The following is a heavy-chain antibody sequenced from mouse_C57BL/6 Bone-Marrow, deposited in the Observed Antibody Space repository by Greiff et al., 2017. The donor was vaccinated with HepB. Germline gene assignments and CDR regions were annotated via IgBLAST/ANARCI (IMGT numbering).Heavy chain of an antibody. CDR2: INPDSSTI. D-gene: IGHD2-4*01. Sequence: EVKLMESGGGLVQPGGSLKLSCAASGIDFSRYWMSWVRRAPGKGLEWIGEINPDSSTINYAPSLKDKFIISRDNAKNTLYLQMSKVRSEDTALYYCARGPLYYDYDGDWYFDVWGTGTTVTVSS. J-gene: IGHJ1*03. CDR1: GIDFSRYW. CDR3: ARGPLYYDYDGDWYFDV. V-gene: IGHV4-1*01.